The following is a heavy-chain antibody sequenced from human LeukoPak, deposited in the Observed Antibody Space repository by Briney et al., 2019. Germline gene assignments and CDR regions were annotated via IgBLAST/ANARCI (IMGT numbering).Heavy chain of an antibody. Sequence: GSLRLSCAASGFTFYDYGMRWVRQPPGKGVEWIGEIYHSGNTNYNPSLRSRVTISLDKSKNQFSLKMSSVTAADTAVYYCARTTYDSSGYLSDYWGQGTLVTVSS. CDR2: IYHSGNT. D-gene: IGHD3-22*01. J-gene: IGHJ4*02. V-gene: IGHV4-4*02. CDR3: ARTTYDSSGYLSDY. CDR1: GFTFYDYG.